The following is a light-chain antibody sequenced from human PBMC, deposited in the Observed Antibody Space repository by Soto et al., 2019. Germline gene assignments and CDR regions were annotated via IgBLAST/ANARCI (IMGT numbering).Light chain of an antibody. J-gene: IGLJ2*01. CDR3: SSYAVSKNLV. V-gene: IGLV2-8*01. CDR2: EVS. CDR1: SSDVGGYNY. Sequence: QSALTQPPSASGSPGQSVTISCTGTSSDVGGYNYVSWYQQHPGKAPKLMIYEVSKWPSGVPDRFSGSKSGNTASLTVSGLQAEDEADYYCSSYAVSKNLVFGGGTKVTVL.